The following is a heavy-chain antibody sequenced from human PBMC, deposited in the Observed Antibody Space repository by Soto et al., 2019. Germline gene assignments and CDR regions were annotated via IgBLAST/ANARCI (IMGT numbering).Heavy chain of an antibody. CDR2: IIPIFGTA. J-gene: IGHJ4*02. Sequence: SVKVSCKASGGTFSSYAISWVRQAPGQGLEWMGGIIPIFGTANYAQKFQGRVTITADESTSTAYMELSSLRSEDTAVYYCARVGNRYSSAWYAPDFDYWGQGTLVTVSS. CDR3: ARVGNRYSSAWYAPDFDY. CDR1: GGTFSSYA. V-gene: IGHV1-69*13. D-gene: IGHD6-19*01.